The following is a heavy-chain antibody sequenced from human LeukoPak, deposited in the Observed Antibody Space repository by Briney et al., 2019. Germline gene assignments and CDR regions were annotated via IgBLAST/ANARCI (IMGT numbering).Heavy chain of an antibody. J-gene: IGHJ4*02. V-gene: IGHV4-30-2*01. CDR1: GGSISSGGYS. D-gene: IGHD1-1*01. Sequence: KASETLSLTCTVSGGSISSGGYSWSWIRQPPGKGLEWIGYIYHSGSTYYNPSLKSRVTISVDRSKNQFSLKLSSVTAADTAVYYCARGDNWNDGGLFDYWGQGTLVTVSS. CDR2: IYHSGST. CDR3: ARGDNWNDGGLFDY.